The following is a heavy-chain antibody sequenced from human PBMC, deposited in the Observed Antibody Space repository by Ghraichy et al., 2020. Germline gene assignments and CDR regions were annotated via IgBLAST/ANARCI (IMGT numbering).Heavy chain of an antibody. Sequence: SLNISCAVSDGSLSSGNYYWDWIRQLPGKGLEWIGYIHSSGSTFYNPSLKSRVTISVDTSKNQFSLKLNSVTAADTAVYYCARDYYDSSGYHTFDPWGQGTLVTVS. CDR3: ARDYYDSSGYHTFDP. D-gene: IGHD3-22*01. CDR2: IHSSGST. V-gene: IGHV4-31*11. CDR1: DGSLSSGNYY. J-gene: IGHJ5*02.